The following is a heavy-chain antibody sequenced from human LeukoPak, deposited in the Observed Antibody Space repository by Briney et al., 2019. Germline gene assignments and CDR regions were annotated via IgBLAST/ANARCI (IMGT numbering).Heavy chain of an antibody. V-gene: IGHV4-34*01. J-gene: IGHJ4*02. CDR2: INHSGST. CDR3: ARGSYCGGDCYPRPFDY. D-gene: IGHD2-21*02. Sequence: SETLSLTWAFYGVSFIGYYWSWIRQPPGKGLEWVGEINHSGSTNYNPSLKSRVTISVDTSKNQFSLKLSSVTAADTAVYYCARGSYCGGDCYPRPFDYWGQGTLVTVSS. CDR1: GVSFIGYY.